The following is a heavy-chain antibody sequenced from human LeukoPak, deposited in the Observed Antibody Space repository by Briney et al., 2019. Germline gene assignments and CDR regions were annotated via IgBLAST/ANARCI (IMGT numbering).Heavy chain of an antibody. CDR2: ISDIGGST. CDR1: GFTFSSYA. V-gene: IGHV3-23*01. D-gene: IGHD1-26*01. CDR3: AKAPLVGATPHFDY. J-gene: IGHJ4*02. Sequence: PGRSLRLSCAASGFTFSSYAMSWVRQAPGKGLEWVSGISDIGGSTYYADSVKGRFTISRDNSKNTLYLQMNSLRAEDTAVYYCAKAPLVGATPHFDYWGQGTLVTVSS.